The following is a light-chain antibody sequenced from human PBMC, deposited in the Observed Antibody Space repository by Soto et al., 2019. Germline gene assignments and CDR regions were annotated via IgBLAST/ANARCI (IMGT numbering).Light chain of an antibody. CDR1: QAISNY. Sequence: DIQMTQSPSALSASVGDRVTITCRSSQAISNYLAWFQQKPGQAPKRLIYAASTLEIGVPSRFSGSGSGTEFSLTISSLQPEDFATYFCLQHKSYQWTFGQGTKVDIK. J-gene: IGKJ1*01. CDR2: AAS. V-gene: IGKV1-17*03. CDR3: LQHKSYQWT.